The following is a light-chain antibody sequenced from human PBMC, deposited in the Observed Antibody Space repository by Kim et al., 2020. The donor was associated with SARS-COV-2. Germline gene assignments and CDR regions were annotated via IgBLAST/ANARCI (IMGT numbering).Light chain of an antibody. CDR1: PSVSSSY. Sequence: PGETATLSCRASPSVSSSYLAWYQQKPGQAPRLLIYGASSRATGIPDRFSGSGSGTDFTLTISRLEPEDFAVYYCQQYGSSPPRYTFGQGTKLEI. CDR2: GAS. V-gene: IGKV3-20*01. CDR3: QQYGSSPPRYT. J-gene: IGKJ2*01.